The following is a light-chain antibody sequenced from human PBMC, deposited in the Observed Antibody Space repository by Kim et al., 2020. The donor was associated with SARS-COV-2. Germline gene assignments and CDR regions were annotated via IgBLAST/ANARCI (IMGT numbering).Light chain of an antibody. Sequence: QSALTQPASVSGSPGQSITISCTGTSSDVGGYNYVSWYQQYPGKAPKLMLYDVTKRPSGVSNRFSGSKSGNTASLTISGLQADDEADYYCSSYRSSGYVFGTGTKVTVL. CDR1: SSDVGGYNY. V-gene: IGLV2-14*03. CDR3: SSYRSSGYV. CDR2: DVT. J-gene: IGLJ1*01.